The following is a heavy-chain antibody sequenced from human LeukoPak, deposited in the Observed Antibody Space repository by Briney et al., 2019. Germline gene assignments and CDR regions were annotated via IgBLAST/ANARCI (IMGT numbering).Heavy chain of an antibody. V-gene: IGHV4-34*01. CDR3: ARDKIGGINFDY. CDR1: GGSFSGYY. CDR2: INHSGST. Sequence: PSETLSLTCAVYGGSFSGYYWSWIRQPPGKGLEWIWEINHSGSTNYNPSLKSRVTISVDTSKNQFSLKVSSVTAADTAVYYCARDKIGGINFDYWGQGTLITVSA. J-gene: IGHJ4*02. D-gene: IGHD2/OR15-2a*01.